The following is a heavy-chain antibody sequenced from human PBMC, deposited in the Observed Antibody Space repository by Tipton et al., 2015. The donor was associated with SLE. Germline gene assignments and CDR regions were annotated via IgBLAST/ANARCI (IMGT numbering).Heavy chain of an antibody. V-gene: IGHV4-34*01. J-gene: IGHJ5*02. Sequence: AGLVKPSETLSLTCAVYGGSFSGYYWSWIRQPPGKGLEWIGEINHSGSTNYNPSLKSRVTISVDTSKNQFSLKLSSVTAADTAVYYCARGSAIAARPNWFDPWGQGTLVTVSS. CDR3: ARGSAIAARPNWFDP. D-gene: IGHD6-6*01. CDR2: INHSGST. CDR1: GGSFSGYY.